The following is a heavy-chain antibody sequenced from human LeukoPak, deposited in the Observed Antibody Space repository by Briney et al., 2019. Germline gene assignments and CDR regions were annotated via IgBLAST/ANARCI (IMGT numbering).Heavy chain of an antibody. CDR3: ARDSTGLAYYDFWSGYWNAFDI. CDR1: GFTVSSNY. CDR2: IYSGGST. D-gene: IGHD3-3*01. V-gene: IGHV3-53*01. J-gene: IGHJ3*02. Sequence: PGGTLRLSCAASGFTVSSNYMSWVRQAPGKGLEWVSVIYSGGSTYYADSVKGRFTISRDNAKNSLYLQMNSLRAEDTAVYYCARDSTGLAYYDFWSGYWNAFDIWGQGTMVTVSS.